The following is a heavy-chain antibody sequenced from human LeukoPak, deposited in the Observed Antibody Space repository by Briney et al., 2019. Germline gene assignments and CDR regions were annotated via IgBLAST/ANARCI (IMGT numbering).Heavy chain of an antibody. Sequence: SETLSLTCTVSGGSISSYYWSWIRQPAGKGLEWIGRIYTSGSTNYNPSLKSRVTMSVDTSKNQFSLKLSSVTAADTAVYYCARASLGYCSSTSCRGGWYFDLWGRGTLVTVSS. J-gene: IGHJ2*01. D-gene: IGHD2-2*01. CDR1: GGSISSYY. V-gene: IGHV4-4*07. CDR2: IYTSGST. CDR3: ARASLGYCSSTSCRGGWYFDL.